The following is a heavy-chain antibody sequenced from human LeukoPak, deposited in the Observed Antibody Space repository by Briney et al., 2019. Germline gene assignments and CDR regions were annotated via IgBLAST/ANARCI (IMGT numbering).Heavy chain of an antibody. Sequence: PGGSLRLSCAASGFTLSDYYMSWIRQAPGKGLEWVSYISSSSSYTNYADSVKGRFTISRDNAKNSLYLQMNSPRAEDTAVYHCVRGGIAAAVPFDYWGQGTLVTVSS. CDR2: ISSSSSYT. J-gene: IGHJ4*02. V-gene: IGHV3-11*05. CDR1: GFTLSDYY. CDR3: VRGGIAAAVPFDY. D-gene: IGHD6-13*01.